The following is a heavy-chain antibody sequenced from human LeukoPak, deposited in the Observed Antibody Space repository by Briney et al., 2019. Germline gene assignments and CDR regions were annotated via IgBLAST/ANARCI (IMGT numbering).Heavy chain of an antibody. CDR1: GASIISSYYY. CDR2: IYYSGST. D-gene: IGHD3-16*02. V-gene: IGHV4-39*07. J-gene: IGHJ4*02. Sequence: SETLSLTCTVSGASIISSYYYWGWIRQPPGKGLEWIGSIYYSGSTYYNVSLKSRVTISADTSKNQISLKLSSVTAADTAVYYCARDYRTGPTPPRFDYWGQGTLVTVSS. CDR3: ARDYRTGPTPPRFDY.